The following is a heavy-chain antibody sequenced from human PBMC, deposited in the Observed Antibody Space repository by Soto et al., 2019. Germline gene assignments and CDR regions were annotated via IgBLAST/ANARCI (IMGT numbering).Heavy chain of an antibody. Sequence: GGSLRLSCAPSGFTFSSYAMYWVRQAPGKGLEWVAVISYDGSNKYYADSVKGRFTISRYNSKNTLYLQMNSLTAEDTAVYYCARDEYCSGGSCFDYWGRGTLVTVSS. V-gene: IGHV3-30-3*01. CDR1: GFTFSSYA. CDR3: ARDEYCSGGSCFDY. J-gene: IGHJ4*02. CDR2: ISYDGSNK. D-gene: IGHD2-15*01.